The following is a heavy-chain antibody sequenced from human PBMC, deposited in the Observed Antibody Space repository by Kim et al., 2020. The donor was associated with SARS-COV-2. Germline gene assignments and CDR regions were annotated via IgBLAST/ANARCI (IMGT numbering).Heavy chain of an antibody. J-gene: IGHJ4*02. CDR2: INHSGST. CDR1: GGSFSGYY. D-gene: IGHD3-10*01. V-gene: IGHV4-34*01. CDR3: ARGPNYGSGSYYIWRAGRNYFDY. Sequence: SETLSLTCAVYGGSFSGYYWSWIRQPPGKGLEWIGEINHSGSTNYNPSLKSRVTISVDTSKNQFSLKLSSVTAADTAVYYCARGPNYGSGSYYIWRAGRNYFDYWGQGTLVTVSS.